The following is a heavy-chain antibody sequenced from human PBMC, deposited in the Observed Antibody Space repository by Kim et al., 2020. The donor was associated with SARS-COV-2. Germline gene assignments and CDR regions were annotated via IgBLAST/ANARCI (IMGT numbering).Heavy chain of an antibody. CDR3: AKDHGYYGSGSYYLPVD. CDR1: GFTFSSYG. CDR2: ISYDGSNK. Sequence: GGSLRLSCAASGFTFSSYGMHWFRQAPGKGLEWVAVISYDGSNKYYADSVKGRFTISRDNSKNTLYLQMNSLRAEDTAVYYCAKDHGYYGSGSYYLPVDWGQGTLVTVSS. J-gene: IGHJ4*02. D-gene: IGHD3-10*01. V-gene: IGHV3-30*18.